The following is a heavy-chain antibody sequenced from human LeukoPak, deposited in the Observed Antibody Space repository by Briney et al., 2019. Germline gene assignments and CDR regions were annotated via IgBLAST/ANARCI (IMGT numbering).Heavy chain of an antibody. CDR3: ARLDYGSSGYYVH. CDR2: IKEDGSEK. V-gene: IGHV3-7*04. CDR1: GFTFSSCW. J-gene: IGHJ4*02. D-gene: IGHD3-22*01. Sequence: GGSLRLSCAASGFTFSSCWMTWVRQAPGQGLEWVANIKEDGSEKYYVDSVKGRFTISRDNAKNSLYLQMNSLRAEDTAVYYCARLDYGSSGYYVHWGQGTLVTVSS.